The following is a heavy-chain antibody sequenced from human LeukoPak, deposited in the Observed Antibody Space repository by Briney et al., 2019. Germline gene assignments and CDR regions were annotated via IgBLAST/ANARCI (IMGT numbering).Heavy chain of an antibody. Sequence: GGSLRLSCAASGFTFSSYSINWVRQAPGKGLEWVSSISSSSSYIYYADSVKGRFTISRDNAKNSLYLQMNSLRAEDTAVYYCARTALGGDVDYWGQGTLVTVSS. CDR1: GFTFSSYS. CDR2: ISSSSSYI. V-gene: IGHV3-21*01. J-gene: IGHJ4*02. CDR3: ARTALGGDVDY. D-gene: IGHD3-16*01.